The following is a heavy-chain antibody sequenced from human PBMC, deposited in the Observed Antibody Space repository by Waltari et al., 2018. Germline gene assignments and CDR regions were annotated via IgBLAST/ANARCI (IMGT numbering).Heavy chain of an antibody. CDR2: IIPFLGIA. D-gene: IGHD3-9*01. J-gene: IGHJ5*02. CDR1: GGTFSSYT. CDR3: ARVRSGYDITNWFDP. V-gene: IGHV1-69*02. Sequence: QVQLVQSGAEVKKPGSSVKVSCKASGGTFSSYTISWVRQAPGQGLEWMGRIIPFLGIASYAQKCQGRVTITADKSPSTAYMELSSLRSEDTAVYYCARVRSGYDITNWFDPWGQGTLVTVSS.